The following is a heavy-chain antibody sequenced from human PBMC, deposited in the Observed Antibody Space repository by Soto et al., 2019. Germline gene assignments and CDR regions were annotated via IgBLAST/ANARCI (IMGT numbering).Heavy chain of an antibody. CDR3: VRQGARLFDY. J-gene: IGHJ4*02. CDR2: VSHNGGP. D-gene: IGHD6-25*01. V-gene: IGHV4-4*02. CDR1: DGFISSSNY. Sequence: QVQLQESGPGLVKPSGTLSLTCAVSDGFISSSNYWSWVRQPPGKGLEWVGQVSHNGGPSYNLSLRSRGTMSIDNSKNHFTLNLSAVTAAYSGVYYCVRQGARLFDYWGAGQLVTVSS.